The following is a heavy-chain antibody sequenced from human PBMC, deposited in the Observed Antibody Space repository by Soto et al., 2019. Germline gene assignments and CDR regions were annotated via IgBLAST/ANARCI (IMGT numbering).Heavy chain of an antibody. CDR1: GGTFGSYG. D-gene: IGHD1-26*01. CDR2: ITPMYDTR. J-gene: IGHJ6*02. Sequence: QVRLVQSGAEVKKPGSSVRVSCKASGGTFGSYGISWVRQAPGQGLEWMGGITPMYDTRKYAQKFQDRVTISADESTSTAYMELSSLRSEDTAVYYCARAYLEGATVDYYAMDVWGQGTTVTVS. CDR3: ARAYLEGATVDYYAMDV. V-gene: IGHV1-69*01.